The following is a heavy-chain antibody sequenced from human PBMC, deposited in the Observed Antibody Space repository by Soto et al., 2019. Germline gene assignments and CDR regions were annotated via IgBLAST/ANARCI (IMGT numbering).Heavy chain of an antibody. CDR2: SIPIFGTA. D-gene: IGHD2-2*01. J-gene: IGHJ6*02. Sequence: QVQLVQSGAEVKKPGSSVKVSCKASGGTFSSYAISWVRQAPGQGLEWMGGSIPIFGTANYAQKFQGKVTSNADESTSTAYMELSSLRSEDTAVYYFARDGCGIVVVPAATEYSGRDVWGQGTTVTVSS. CDR3: ARDGCGIVVVPAATEYSGRDV. V-gene: IGHV1-69*01. CDR1: GGTFSSYA.